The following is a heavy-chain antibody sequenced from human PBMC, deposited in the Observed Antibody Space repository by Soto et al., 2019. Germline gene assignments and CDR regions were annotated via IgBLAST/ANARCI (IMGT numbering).Heavy chain of an antibody. D-gene: IGHD3-10*01. CDR2: ISSGSSYI. CDR3: ARDILSGGAYPDS. Sequence: PGGSLRLSCAASGFTFSTYTMNWVRQAPGKGLEWISSISSGSSYIYYAGSVKGRFTISRDNAKNSLLLQMNSLRADDTAVYSCARDILSGGAYPDSWGQGTKVTVSS. J-gene: IGHJ5*01. CDR1: GFTFSTYT. V-gene: IGHV3-21*01.